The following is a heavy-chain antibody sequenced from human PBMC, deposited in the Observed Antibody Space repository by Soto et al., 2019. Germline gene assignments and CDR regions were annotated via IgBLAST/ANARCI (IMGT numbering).Heavy chain of an antibody. CDR2: IAYDGRNK. Sequence: QVQLVESGGGVVPPGRSLRLSCAASGITFSSYAMHWVRQAPGKGLEWVAVIAYDGRNKYYADSVKGRFTISRDNSKNTLYLQMNSLRIEDTAVYYCARELERVFDYWGQGTLVTVSS. J-gene: IGHJ4*02. V-gene: IGHV3-30*04. CDR3: ARELERVFDY. CDR1: GITFSSYA. D-gene: IGHD1-1*01.